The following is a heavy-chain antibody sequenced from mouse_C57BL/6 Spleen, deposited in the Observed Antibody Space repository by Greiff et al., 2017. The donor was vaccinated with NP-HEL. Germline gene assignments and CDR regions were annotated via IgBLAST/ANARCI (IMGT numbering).Heavy chain of an antibody. J-gene: IGHJ4*01. CDR1: GFTFTDYY. CDR3: ARYDGYYAMDY. CDR2: IRNKANGYTT. V-gene: IGHV7-3*01. Sequence: EVMLVESGGGLVQPGGSLSLSCAASGFTFTDYYMSWVRQPPGKALEWLGFIRNKANGYTTEYSASVKGRFTISRDNSQSILYLQMNALRAEDSATDYCARYDGYYAMDYWGQGTSVTVSS. D-gene: IGHD2-3*01.